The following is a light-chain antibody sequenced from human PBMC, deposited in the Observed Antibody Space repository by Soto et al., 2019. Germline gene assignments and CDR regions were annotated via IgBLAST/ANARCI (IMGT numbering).Light chain of an antibody. J-gene: IGKJ1*01. CDR3: LQYGVPLWT. CDR2: AAS. Sequence: EIALTQSPGTLSQSPGERATLSCRASQSVTANYLAWYQQRPGQAPRLLIYAASIGATGVPDRFSGSGSGTDFTLTISRLEPQDFAVYYCLQYGVPLWTFGQGTTVEIK. CDR1: QSVTANY. V-gene: IGKV3-20*01.